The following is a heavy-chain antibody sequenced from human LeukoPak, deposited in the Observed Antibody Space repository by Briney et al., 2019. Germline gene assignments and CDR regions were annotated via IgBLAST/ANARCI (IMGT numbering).Heavy chain of an antibody. Sequence: GGSLRLSCAASGFTFSSHWLSWVRQAPGKGLEWVVNIKQDGSEKYYVDFVKGRFTISRDNAKNSLYLQMNSLRAEDTAVYYCARGGGPFDIWGQGTMVTVSS. CDR2: IKQDGSEK. D-gene: IGHD3-16*01. J-gene: IGHJ3*02. CDR3: ARGGGPFDI. CDR1: GFTFSSHW. V-gene: IGHV3-7*01.